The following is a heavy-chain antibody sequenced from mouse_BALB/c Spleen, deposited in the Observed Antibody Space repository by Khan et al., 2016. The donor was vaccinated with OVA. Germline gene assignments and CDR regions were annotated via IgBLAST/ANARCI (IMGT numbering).Heavy chain of an antibody. D-gene: IGHD4-1*01. V-gene: IGHV5-17*02. Sequence: EVKLEESGGGLVQPGGSQKLSCAASGFTFSSFGMHWVRQAPEKGLEWVAYISSDSYTIYYADTVKGRFTISRDNPRKTLFLQMTSLGSEDTAMYYCARGNWAWFAYGGQGTLVTVSA. J-gene: IGHJ3*01. CDR3: ARGNWAWFAY. CDR2: ISSDSYTI. CDR1: GFTFSSFG.